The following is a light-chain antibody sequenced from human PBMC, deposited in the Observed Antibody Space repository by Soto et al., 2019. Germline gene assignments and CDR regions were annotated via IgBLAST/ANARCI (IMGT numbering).Light chain of an antibody. CDR1: QYIGNY. V-gene: IGKV1-39*01. CDR3: QQSYSVPPIT. CDR2: AAS. J-gene: IGKJ5*01. Sequence: DIQMTQSPSSVTASVGDGVTITCRASQYIGNYLNWYQQKPGKAPKLLIYAASSLQSGVPLRFSGSGSGTDFTLTISSQQPEDFATYYCQQSYSVPPITFGQGTRLEIK.